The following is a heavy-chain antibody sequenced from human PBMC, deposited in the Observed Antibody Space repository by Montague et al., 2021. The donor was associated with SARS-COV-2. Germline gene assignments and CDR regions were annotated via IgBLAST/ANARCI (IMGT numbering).Heavy chain of an antibody. CDR1: GGSISGYY. D-gene: IGHD3-16*01. CDR3: ARVPLYFGGFDS. V-gene: IGHV4-34*01. CDR2: INQSGGT. J-gene: IGHJ4*02. Sequence: SETLSLTCTVSGGSISGYYWSWFRQSAGKGLEWVGEINQSGGTTHYNPSLKGRVKISVDRSSNQMSLNLESVTAADTAVYYCARVPLYFGGFDSWGPGILVAVSS.